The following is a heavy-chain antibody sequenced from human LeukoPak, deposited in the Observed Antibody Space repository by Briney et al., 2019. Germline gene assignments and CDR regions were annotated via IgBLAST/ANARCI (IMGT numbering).Heavy chain of an antibody. J-gene: IGHJ4*02. Sequence: GGSLRLSCAASGFTFSSYSMNWVRQAPGKGLEWVSSISSSGSTIYYADSVKGRFTISRDNAKNSLYLQMNSLRAEDTAVYYCARDGVTMVRGVTDLDYWGQGTLVTVSS. CDR2: ISSSGSTI. V-gene: IGHV3-48*04. D-gene: IGHD3-10*01. CDR1: GFTFSSYS. CDR3: ARDGVTMVRGVTDLDY.